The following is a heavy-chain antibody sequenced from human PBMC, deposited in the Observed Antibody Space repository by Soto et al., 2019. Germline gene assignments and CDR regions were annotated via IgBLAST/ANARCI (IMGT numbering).Heavy chain of an antibody. CDR3: ARDEAPMIVVDSTFDY. Sequence: GGSLRLSCAASGFTFSSYGMHWVRQAPGKGLEWVAVIWYDGSNKYYADSVKGRFTISRDNSKNTLYLQMNSLRAEDTAVYYCARDEAPMIVVDSTFDYWGQGTLVTVSS. CDR2: IWYDGSNK. J-gene: IGHJ4*02. D-gene: IGHD3-22*01. V-gene: IGHV3-33*01. CDR1: GFTFSSYG.